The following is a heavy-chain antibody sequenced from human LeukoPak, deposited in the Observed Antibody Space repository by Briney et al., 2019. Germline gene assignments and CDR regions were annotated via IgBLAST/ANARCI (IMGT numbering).Heavy chain of an antibody. Sequence: ASVKVSCKASGYTFTSYGISWVRQAPGQGLEWMGWISAYNGNTNYAQKLQGRVTMTTDTSTSTAYMELRSLRSDDTAVYYCARVAAAAGPTYYYYYYYMDVWGKGTTVTVSS. CDR2: ISAYNGNT. CDR3: ARVAAAAGPTYYYYYYYMDV. J-gene: IGHJ6*03. D-gene: IGHD6-13*01. CDR1: GYTFTSYG. V-gene: IGHV1-18*01.